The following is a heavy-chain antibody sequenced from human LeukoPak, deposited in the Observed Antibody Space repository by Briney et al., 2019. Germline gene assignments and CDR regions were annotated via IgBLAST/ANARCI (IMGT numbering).Heavy chain of an antibody. J-gene: IGHJ4*02. CDR3: ATVPRLRYFDWLFY. D-gene: IGHD3-9*01. Sequence: ASVKVSCKVSGYTLTELSMHWVRQAPGKGLEWMGGFDPEDGETIYAQKFQGGVTMTEDTSTDTAYMELSSLRSEDTAVYYCATVPRLRYFDWLFYWGQGTLVTVSS. V-gene: IGHV1-24*01. CDR2: FDPEDGET. CDR1: GYTLTELS.